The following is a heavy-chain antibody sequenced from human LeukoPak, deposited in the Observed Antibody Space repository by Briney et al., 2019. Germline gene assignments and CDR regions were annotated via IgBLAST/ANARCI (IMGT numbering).Heavy chain of an antibody. CDR3: AKDPSAQYCSSTSCSHYDY. Sequence: GGSLRLSCAASGFTFSSYAMSWVRQAPGKGLEWVSAISGSGGSTYYADSVKGRFTISRDNSKNTLYLQMNSLRAEDTAVYYCAKDPSAQYCSSTSCSHYDYWGQGTLVTVSS. CDR1: GFTFSSYA. CDR2: ISGSGGST. D-gene: IGHD2-2*01. J-gene: IGHJ4*02. V-gene: IGHV3-23*01.